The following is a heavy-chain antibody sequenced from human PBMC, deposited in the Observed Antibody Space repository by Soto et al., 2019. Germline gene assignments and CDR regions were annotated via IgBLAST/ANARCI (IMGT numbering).Heavy chain of an antibody. V-gene: IGHV3-30*18. J-gene: IGHJ4*02. CDR3: AKCYDFWSGYYMSPLDY. CDR1: GFTFSSYG. Sequence: QVQLVESGGGVVQPGRSLRLSCAASGFTFSSYGMHWVRQAPGKGLEWVAVISYDGSNKYYADSVKGRFTISRDNSKNTLYLQMNSLRAEDTAVYYCAKCYDFWSGYYMSPLDYWGQGTLVTVSS. CDR2: ISYDGSNK. D-gene: IGHD3-3*01.